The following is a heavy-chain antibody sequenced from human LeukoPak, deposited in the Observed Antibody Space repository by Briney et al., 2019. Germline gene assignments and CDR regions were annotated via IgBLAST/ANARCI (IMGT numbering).Heavy chain of an antibody. Sequence: SETLSLTCTVSGGSIRSYYWSWIRQPPGKGLEWIGYIYYSGSTNYNPSLESRVTISVDTSKNQFSLKLNSVTAADTAVYYCARHRAYSSSSPFDYWGQGTLVTVSS. V-gene: IGHV4-59*13. CDR1: GGSIRSYY. J-gene: IGHJ4*02. CDR3: ARHRAYSSSSPFDY. CDR2: IYYSGST. D-gene: IGHD6-6*01.